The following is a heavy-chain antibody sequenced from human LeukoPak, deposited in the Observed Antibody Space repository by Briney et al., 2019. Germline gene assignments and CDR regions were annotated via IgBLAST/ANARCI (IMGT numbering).Heavy chain of an antibody. Sequence: ASVKVSCKASGYTFTSYYMHWVRQAPGQGLEWMGIINPSGGSTSYAQKFQGRVTMTRDTFTSTVYMELSSLRSEDTAVYYCARERPPRVVVVAATADGGFDPWGQGTLVTVSS. V-gene: IGHV1-46*01. CDR2: INPSGGST. J-gene: IGHJ5*02. CDR1: GYTFTSYY. CDR3: ARERPPRVVVVAATADGGFDP. D-gene: IGHD2-15*01.